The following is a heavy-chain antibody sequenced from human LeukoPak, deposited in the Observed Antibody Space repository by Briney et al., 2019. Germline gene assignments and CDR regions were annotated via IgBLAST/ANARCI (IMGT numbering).Heavy chain of an antibody. J-gene: IGHJ4*02. CDR1: GYYFPTFW. D-gene: IGHD3-3*01. Sequence: GESLKISCKASGYYFPTFWIGWVRQMPGKGLEWMGIIYPDDSNTRYSPSFQGQVTISADKSISTAYLQWSSLKASDTAMYYCARLRSRILGSFDYWGQGTLVTVSS. CDR2: IYPDDSNT. CDR3: ARLRSRILGSFDY. V-gene: IGHV5-51*01.